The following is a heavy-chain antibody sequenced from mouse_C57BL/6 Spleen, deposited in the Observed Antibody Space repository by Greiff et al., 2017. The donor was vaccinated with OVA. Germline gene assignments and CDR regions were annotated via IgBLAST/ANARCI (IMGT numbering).Heavy chain of an antibody. J-gene: IGHJ3*01. CDR2: IDPETGGT. Sequence: VKLMESGAELVRPGASVTLSCKASGYTFTDYEMHWVKQTPVHGLEWIGAIDPETGGTAYNQKFKGKAILTADKSSSTAYMELRSLTSEDSAVYYCTTDGSIAYWGQGTLVTVSA. CDR1: GYTFTDYE. V-gene: IGHV1-15*01. CDR3: TTDGSIAY. D-gene: IGHD1-1*01.